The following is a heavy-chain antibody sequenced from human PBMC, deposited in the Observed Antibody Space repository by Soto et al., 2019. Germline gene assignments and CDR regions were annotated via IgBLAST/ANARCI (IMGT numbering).Heavy chain of an antibody. CDR1: GFTFSSYG. D-gene: IGHD6-19*01. Sequence: QVQLVESGGGVVQPGRSLRLSCAASGFTFSSYGMHWVRQAPGKGLEWVAVISYDGSNKYYADSVKGRFTISRDNSKNTRYQRITSLRAVDTPLCYSANPARGCCPPVDYGRQGTLGTVSS. J-gene: IGHJ4*02. CDR2: ISYDGSNK. V-gene: IGHV3-30*18. CDR3: ANPARGCCPPVDY.